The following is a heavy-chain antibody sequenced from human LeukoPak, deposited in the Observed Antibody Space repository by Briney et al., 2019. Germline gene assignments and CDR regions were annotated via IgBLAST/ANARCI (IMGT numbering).Heavy chain of an antibody. D-gene: IGHD3-22*01. Sequence: GGSLRLSCAASGFTFSSYEMNWVRQAPGKGLEWVSYISSSGSTIYYADSVKGRFTISRDNAKNSLYLQMNSLRAEDTAVYYCATAPHDITMIVVADIYFDYWGQGTLVTVSS. CDR3: ATAPHDITMIVVADIYFDY. CDR2: ISSSGSTI. V-gene: IGHV3-48*03. J-gene: IGHJ4*02. CDR1: GFTFSSYE.